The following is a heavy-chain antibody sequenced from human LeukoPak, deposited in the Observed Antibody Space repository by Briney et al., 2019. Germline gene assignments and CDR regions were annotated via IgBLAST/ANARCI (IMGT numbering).Heavy chain of an antibody. J-gene: IGHJ4*02. CDR1: GGSISSYY. D-gene: IGHD5-24*01. Sequence: SETLSLTCTVSGGSISSYYWSWIRQAPGKGLEWIGYIHDSGSTDYNPSLKSRVTISIDTSRNQFSLRVSSVTAADTAVYYCARGRWLQLPDYWGQGALVTVSS. CDR3: ARGRWLQLPDY. CDR2: IHDSGST. V-gene: IGHV4-59*01.